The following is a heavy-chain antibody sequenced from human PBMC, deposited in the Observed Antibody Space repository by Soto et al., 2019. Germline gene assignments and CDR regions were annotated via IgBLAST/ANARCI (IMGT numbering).Heavy chain of an antibody. CDR2: ISAHNGNT. D-gene: IGHD1-1*01. CDR1: GYAFTTYG. CDR3: ARARYGDY. J-gene: IGHJ4*02. V-gene: IGHV1-18*01. Sequence: QVHLVQSGAEVKKPGASVKVSCKGSGYAFTTYGITWVRQAPGQGLEWMGWISAHNGNTNYAQKLQGRVTVTRDTSTSTAYMDLRSLRSDDTAVYYCARARYGDYWGQGALVTVSS.